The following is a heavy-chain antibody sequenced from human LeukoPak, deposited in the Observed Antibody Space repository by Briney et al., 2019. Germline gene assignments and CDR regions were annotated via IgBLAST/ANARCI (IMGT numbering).Heavy chain of an antibody. D-gene: IGHD3-10*01. J-gene: IGHJ3*02. Sequence: VASXXXSCKASGYTFTIYYMHWVRQAPGQGLEWMGIINPSGGTTIYAQKFQGRVTMTSDTSTSTVCMELSSLRSEDTAVYYCARPYNWNLIPMVRGVTDNAFDIWGQGTMVTVSS. CDR1: GYTFTIYY. V-gene: IGHV1-46*01. CDR3: ARPYNWNLIPMVRGVTDNAFDI. CDR2: INPSGGTT.